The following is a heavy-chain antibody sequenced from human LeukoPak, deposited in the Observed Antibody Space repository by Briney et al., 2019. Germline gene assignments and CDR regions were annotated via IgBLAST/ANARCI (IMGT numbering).Heavy chain of an antibody. CDR2: IYSDGNT. Sequence: PGGSLRLSCAASGFTVSNNRLSWVRQAPGMGLEWVSTIYSDGNTYYPDSVKGRFTISRDGSKNTLYLRLNSLRTEDTAIYYCVREREGSNSEHWGQGTLVTVSS. D-gene: IGHD1-26*01. J-gene: IGHJ1*01. CDR3: VREREGSNSEH. V-gene: IGHV3-53*01. CDR1: GFTVSNNR.